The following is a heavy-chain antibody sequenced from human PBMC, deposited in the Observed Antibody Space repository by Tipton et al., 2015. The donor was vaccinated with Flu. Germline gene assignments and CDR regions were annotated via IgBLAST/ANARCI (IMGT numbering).Heavy chain of an antibody. V-gene: IGHV4-59*01. CDR2: IYYSGST. Sequence: LRLSCTVSGGSISSYYWSWIRQPPGKGLEWIGYIYYSGSTNYNPSLKSRVTISVDTSKNQFSLKLSSVTTADTAVYYCASLLYSLGNWYFDVWGRGTLVTVSP. D-gene: IGHD1-26*01. CDR3: ASLLYSLGNWYFDV. CDR1: GGSISSYY. J-gene: IGHJ2*01.